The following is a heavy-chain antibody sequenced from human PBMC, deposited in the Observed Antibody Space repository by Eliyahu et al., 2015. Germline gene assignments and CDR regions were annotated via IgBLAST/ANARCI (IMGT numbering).Heavy chain of an antibody. CDR2: IYHDGST. CDR3: ARARGPLFDS. J-gene: IGHJ4*02. CDR1: GYSISSGYY. D-gene: IGHD3/OR15-3a*01. V-gene: IGHV4-38-2*01. Sequence: QVQLQESGPGLVKPSETLSLTCAVSGYSISSGYYWGWIRQPPGKGPEWFGNIYHDGSTYYNPSLKSRVSISVDTSKNQFSLRLNSMTAADTAVYYCARARGPLFDSWGQGTLVTVSS.